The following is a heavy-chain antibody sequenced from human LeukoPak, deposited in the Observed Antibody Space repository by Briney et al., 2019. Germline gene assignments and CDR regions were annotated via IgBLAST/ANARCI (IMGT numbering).Heavy chain of an antibody. Sequence: ASVTVSCKSSGYTFIDYYIHWVRQAPGQGLEWMGWINPNSGATKYAQKFQGRVSMTRDTSINAAYMDLTNLRSDDTAIFYCARVKKLMPEFEFWGQGTLVTVLS. V-gene: IGHV1-2*02. D-gene: IGHD2-2*01. J-gene: IGHJ4*02. CDR2: INPNSGAT. CDR1: GYTFIDYY. CDR3: ARVKKLMPEFEF.